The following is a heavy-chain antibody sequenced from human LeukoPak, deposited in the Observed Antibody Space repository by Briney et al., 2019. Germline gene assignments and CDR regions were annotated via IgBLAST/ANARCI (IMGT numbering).Heavy chain of an antibody. CDR3: AKEPEGYCSGGSCYPDEYFQH. V-gene: IGHV3-23*01. J-gene: IGHJ1*01. CDR1: GFTFSTYA. Sequence: GGSLRLSCAGSGFTFSTYAMSWVRQAPGKGLEWVSAISGCGGSTYYADSVKGRFTISRDNSKNTLYLQMNSLRAEDTAVYYCAKEPEGYCSGGSCYPDEYFQHWGQGTLVTVSS. CDR2: ISGCGGST. D-gene: IGHD2-15*01.